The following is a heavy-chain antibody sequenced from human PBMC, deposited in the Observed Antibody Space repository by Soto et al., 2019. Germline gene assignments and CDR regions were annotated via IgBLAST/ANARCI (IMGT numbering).Heavy chain of an antibody. V-gene: IGHV1-2*04. J-gene: IGHJ3*02. CDR2: INPNSGGT. CDR3: ARAYIVVVPAAMLGAYDAFDI. Sequence: ASVKVSCKASGYTFTGYYMHWVRQAPGQGLEWMGWINPNSGGTNYAQKFQGWVTMTRDTSISTAYMELSRLRSDDTAMYYCARAYIVVVPAAMLGAYDAFDIWGQGTMVTVSS. CDR1: GYTFTGYY. D-gene: IGHD2-2*01.